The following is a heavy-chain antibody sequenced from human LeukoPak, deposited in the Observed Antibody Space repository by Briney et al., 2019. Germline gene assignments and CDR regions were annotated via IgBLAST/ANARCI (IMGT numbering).Heavy chain of an antibody. CDR2: IYTSGST. Sequence: PSETLSLTCTVSGGSISSYYWSWIRQPPGKGLEWIGYIYTSGSTNYNPSLKSRVTISVDTSKNQFSLKLSSVTAADTAVYYCARGPYYYYYYMDVWGKGTTVTVSS. CDR3: ARGPYYYYYYMDV. V-gene: IGHV4-4*09. J-gene: IGHJ6*03. CDR1: GGSISSYY.